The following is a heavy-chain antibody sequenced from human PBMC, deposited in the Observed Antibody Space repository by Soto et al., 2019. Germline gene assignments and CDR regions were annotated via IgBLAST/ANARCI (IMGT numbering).Heavy chain of an antibody. D-gene: IGHD1-26*01. CDR2: ISGSGRTI. CDR3: AKVGPSYYYGMDV. CDR1: GLDFSSEV. J-gene: IGHJ6*02. V-gene: IGHV3-23*01. Sequence: LRLTCAASGLDFSSEVMCWVRQAPGKGLEWVSSISGSGRTIYHADSMRGQFAISRDNSKNSLYLQLNNLRVDDTAVYYCAKVGPSYYYGMDVWGQGTTVTGS.